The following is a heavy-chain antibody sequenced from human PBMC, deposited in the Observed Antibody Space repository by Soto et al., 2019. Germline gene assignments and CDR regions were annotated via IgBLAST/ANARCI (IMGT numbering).Heavy chain of an antibody. CDR2: IIPIFGTA. CDR3: ARGRYDFWSGYHHDAFDI. J-gene: IGHJ3*02. Sequence: SVKVSCKASGGTFSSYAISWVRQAPGQGLEWMGGIIPIFGTANYAQKFQGRVTITADESTSTAYMELSSLRSEDTAVYYCARGRYDFWSGYHHDAFDIWGQGTMVTVSS. CDR1: GGTFSSYA. V-gene: IGHV1-69*13. D-gene: IGHD3-3*01.